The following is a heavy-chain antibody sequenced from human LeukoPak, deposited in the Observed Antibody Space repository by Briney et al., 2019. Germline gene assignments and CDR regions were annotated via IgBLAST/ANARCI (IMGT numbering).Heavy chain of an antibody. CDR1: GSSISSYY. Sequence: SETLSLTCTVSGSSISSYYWSWIRQPPGKGLEWIGYIYYSGSTNYNPSLKSRVTISVDTSKNQFSLKLSSVTAAATAVYYCARDRITMVRGVIRDNWFDPWGQGTLVTVSS. D-gene: IGHD3-10*01. J-gene: IGHJ5*02. V-gene: IGHV4-59*01. CDR2: IYYSGST. CDR3: ARDRITMVRGVIRDNWFDP.